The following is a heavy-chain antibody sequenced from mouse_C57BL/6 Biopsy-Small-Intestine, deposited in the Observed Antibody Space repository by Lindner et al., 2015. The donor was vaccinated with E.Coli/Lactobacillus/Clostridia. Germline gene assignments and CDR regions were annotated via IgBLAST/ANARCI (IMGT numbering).Heavy chain of an antibody. D-gene: IGHD1-3*01. CDR1: GYSFTDYY. J-gene: IGHJ4*01. CDR3: AFRGDTSGFPLVG. CDR2: ISPYSGDT. V-gene: IGHV1-74*01. Sequence: SVKVSCKASGYSFTDYYMHWVRQAPGQGLEWMGWISPYSGDTNYAYNFQGRVTMTRDTSISTAYMELSRLTSDDTAVYYCAFRGDTSGFPLVGWGQGTLVTVSS.